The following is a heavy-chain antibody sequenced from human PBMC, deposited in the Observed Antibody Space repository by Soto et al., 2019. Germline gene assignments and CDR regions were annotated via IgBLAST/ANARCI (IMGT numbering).Heavy chain of an antibody. Sequence: ASVKVSCKASGYTFTSYCMNWVRQAPGQGLEWLGIINPSGGYTTYAQRFLGRVTMTSDTSTSTVHMELGSLTSEDTAVYYCAICGGIVVVTAPNDLWGQGTLVTVSS. V-gene: IGHV1-46*03. CDR2: INPSGGYT. CDR3: AICGGIVVVTAPNDL. D-gene: IGHD2-21*02. CDR1: GYTFTSYC. J-gene: IGHJ5*02.